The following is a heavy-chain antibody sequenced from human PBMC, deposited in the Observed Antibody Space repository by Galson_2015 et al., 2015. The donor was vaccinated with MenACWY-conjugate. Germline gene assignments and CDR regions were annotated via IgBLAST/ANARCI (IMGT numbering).Heavy chain of an antibody. Sequence: SLRLSCAASGFTVSSNYMSWVRQAPGKGLGWLSAIYPGGGTLSADAVKGRFTISRDSSKNTVYLQMDSLRVEDTAVYYCAGDRGLEWIFNSLRYTGMDVWGQGTTVTVS. CDR3: AGDRGLEWIFNSLRYTGMDV. J-gene: IGHJ6*02. V-gene: IGHV3-53*01. D-gene: IGHD3-3*01. CDR2: IYPGGGT. CDR1: GFTVSSNY.